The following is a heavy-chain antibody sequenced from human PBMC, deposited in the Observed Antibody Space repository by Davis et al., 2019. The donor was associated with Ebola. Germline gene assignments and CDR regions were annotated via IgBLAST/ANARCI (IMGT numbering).Heavy chain of an antibody. Sequence: ASVKVSCKASGYTFTSYDINWVRQATGQGLEWMGWINPNSGGTNYAQKFQGRVTMTRDTSISTAYMELSRLRSDDTAVYYCARDCIAAALYYFDYWGQGTLVTVSS. CDR1: GYTFTSYD. J-gene: IGHJ4*02. D-gene: IGHD6-13*01. CDR3: ARDCIAAALYYFDY. V-gene: IGHV1-2*02. CDR2: INPNSGGT.